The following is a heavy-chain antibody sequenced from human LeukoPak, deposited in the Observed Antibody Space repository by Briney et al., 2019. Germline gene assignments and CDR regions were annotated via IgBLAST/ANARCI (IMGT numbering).Heavy chain of an antibody. D-gene: IGHD2-2*01. CDR2: IYPRDSET. CDR1: GYSFTNYW. CDR3: VRQTQCRADSCIDY. V-gene: IGHV5-51*01. J-gene: IGHJ4*02. Sequence: GESLKISCEGSGYSFTNYWIGWVRQMPGKGLEWMGIIYPRDSETTYSPSFQGQVTISADKNMNIAYLQWSSLKASDTAMYFCVRQTQCRADSCIDYWGQGTLVTVSS.